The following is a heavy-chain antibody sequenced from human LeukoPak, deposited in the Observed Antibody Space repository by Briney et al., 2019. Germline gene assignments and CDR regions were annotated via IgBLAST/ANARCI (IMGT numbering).Heavy chain of an antibody. J-gene: IGHJ4*02. CDR2: ISAYNGNT. D-gene: IGHD6-13*01. CDR1: GYTFTSYG. V-gene: IGHV1-18*01. Sequence: GASVKVSCKASGYTFTSYGISWVRQAPGQGLEWMGWISAYNGNTNYAQKLQGRVTMTTDTSTSTAYMELRSLRSDDTAVYYCARDGYSSSWYVGEIDYWGQGTLVTVSS. CDR3: ARDGYSSSWYVGEIDY.